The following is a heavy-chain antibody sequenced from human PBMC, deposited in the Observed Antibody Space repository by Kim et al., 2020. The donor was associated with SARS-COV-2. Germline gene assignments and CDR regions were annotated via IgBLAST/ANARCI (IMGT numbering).Heavy chain of an antibody. CDR1: GGSVTGFY. J-gene: IGHJ2*01. V-gene: IGHV4-59*08. Sequence: SETLSLTCTVSGGSVTGFYWTWIRQPPGKGLEWIGYIYYSGNTNYNPSLKSRVTMSVDTSKNQFSLKLSSVTAADTAIYYCARPVGSGNYYNGKWYFDF. D-gene: IGHD3-10*01. CDR2: IYYSGNT. CDR3: ARPVGSGNYYNGKWYFDF.